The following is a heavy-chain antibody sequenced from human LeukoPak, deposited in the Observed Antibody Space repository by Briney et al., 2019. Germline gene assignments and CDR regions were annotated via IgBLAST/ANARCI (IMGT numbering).Heavy chain of an antibody. CDR1: GGTFSSYT. CDR2: ITPIFGSS. D-gene: IGHD3-22*01. CDR3: ARDRDFGYYYDSSGYYYLRDAFDI. J-gene: IGHJ3*02. V-gene: IGHV1-69*06. Sequence: ASVKVSCKASGGTFSSYTLNWVRQAPGQGLEWMGGITPIFGSSNYAQKFQGRVTITADKSTSTAYMELSSLRSEDTAVYYCARDRDFGYYYDSSGYYYLRDAFDIWGQGTMVTVSS.